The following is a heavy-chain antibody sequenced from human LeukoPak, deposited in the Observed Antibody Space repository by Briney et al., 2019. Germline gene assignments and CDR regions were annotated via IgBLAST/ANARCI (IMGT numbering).Heavy chain of an antibody. V-gene: IGHV4-59*08. D-gene: IGHD5-24*01. Sequence: SETLSLTCTVSGGSISSYYWSWIRQPPGKGLEWIGYIYYSGSTNYNPSLKSRVTISVDTSKNQFSLKLSSVTAADTAVYYCARIRDGYNWSYYFDYWGQGTLVTVSS. CDR3: ARIRDGYNWSYYFDY. CDR2: IYYSGST. J-gene: IGHJ4*02. CDR1: GGSISSYY.